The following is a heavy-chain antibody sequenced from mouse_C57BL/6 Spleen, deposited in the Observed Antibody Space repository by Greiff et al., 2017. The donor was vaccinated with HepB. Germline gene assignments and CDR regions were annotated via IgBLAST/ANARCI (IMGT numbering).Heavy chain of an antibody. CDR2: IRSKSNNYAT. CDR1: GFSFNTYA. J-gene: IGHJ3*01. Sequence: EVKVVESGGGLVQPKGSLKLSCAASGFSFNTYAMNWVRQAPGKGLEWVARIRSKSNNYATYYADSVKDRFTISRDDSESMLYLQMNNLKTEDTAMYYCVSYSPFAYWGQGTLVTVSA. CDR3: VSYSPFAY. D-gene: IGHD2-12*01. V-gene: IGHV10-1*01.